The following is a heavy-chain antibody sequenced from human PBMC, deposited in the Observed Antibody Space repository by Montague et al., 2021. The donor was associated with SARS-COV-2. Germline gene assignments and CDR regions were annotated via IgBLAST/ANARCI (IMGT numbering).Heavy chain of an antibody. CDR3: AKNGGAHGLDV. CDR2: IKPDESEN. Sequence: SLRLSCAASGFTFSNIWMSWVRQAPGKGLEWVANIKPDESENNYVDSVKGRFSISRDNAKNSLYLQMDNLRAEDTAIYYCAKNGGAHGLDVWGQGTSVSVSS. D-gene: IGHD4-23*01. CDR1: GFTFSNIW. J-gene: IGHJ6*02. V-gene: IGHV3-7*01.